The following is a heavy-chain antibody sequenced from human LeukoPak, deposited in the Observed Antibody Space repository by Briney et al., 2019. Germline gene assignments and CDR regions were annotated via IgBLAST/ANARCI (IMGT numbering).Heavy chain of an antibody. CDR2: IITGSTI. CDR3: ARGWDDGRHFDI. V-gene: IGHV3-69-1*02. J-gene: IGHJ3*02. D-gene: IGHD1-26*01. CDR1: GFTFRSYW. Sequence: GGSLRLSCAASGFTFRSYWIHWVRQAPGKGLEWVSKIITGSTIHYADSVKGRFTISRDDAKSSLYLQMNSLTAEDTAIYYCARGWDDGRHFDIWGQGTKVTVSS.